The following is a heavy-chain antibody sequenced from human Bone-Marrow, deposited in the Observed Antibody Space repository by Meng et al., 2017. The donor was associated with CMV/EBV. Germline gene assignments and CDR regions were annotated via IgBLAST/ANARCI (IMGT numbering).Heavy chain of an antibody. D-gene: IGHD6-19*01. V-gene: IGHV1-8*01. J-gene: IGHJ5*02. CDR3: AWVYSSGWADWFDP. CDR1: GYTFTSYD. Sequence: ASVKVSCKASGYTFTSYDINWVRQATGQGLEWMGWMNPNSGNTGYAQKFQGRVTMTRNTSISTAYMELSSLRSEDTAVYYCAWVYSSGWADWFDPWGQGTLVTVSS. CDR2: MNPNSGNT.